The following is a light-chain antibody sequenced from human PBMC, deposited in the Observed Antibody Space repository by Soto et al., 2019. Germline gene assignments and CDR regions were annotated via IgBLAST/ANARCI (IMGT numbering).Light chain of an antibody. CDR3: NSYTNSNTLPV. CDR1: SGDFGGYNY. CDR2: GVT. V-gene: IGLV2-14*03. J-gene: IGLJ1*01. Sequence: QSVLAQPASVSGSPGQPITISCTGASGDFGGYNYVSWYQQHPGKAPQLLIYGVTNRPSGVSNRFSGSKSGNTASLTISGLQADDEAEYYCNSYTNSNTLPVFGTGTKVTVL.